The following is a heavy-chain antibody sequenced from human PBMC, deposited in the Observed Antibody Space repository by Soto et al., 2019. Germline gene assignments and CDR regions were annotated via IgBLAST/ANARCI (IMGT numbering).Heavy chain of an antibody. CDR1: VDSVSSNSAA. Sequence: SQTLSLTCAISVDSVSSNSAAWNCIRQSPSRGLEWLGRTDYRSKWYYGYAVSVKSRIAIKPDTSKNQFSLQLNSVTPEDTAVYYCARIHSSSSSDMDVWGQGTTVTVSS. V-gene: IGHV6-1*01. CDR3: ARIHSSSSSDMDV. CDR2: TDYRSKWYY. J-gene: IGHJ6*02. D-gene: IGHD6-6*01.